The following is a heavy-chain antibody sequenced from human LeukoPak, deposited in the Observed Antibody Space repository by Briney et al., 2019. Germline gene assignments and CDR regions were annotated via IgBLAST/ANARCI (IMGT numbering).Heavy chain of an antibody. CDR3: ARGGIAALHWFDP. CDR1: GGSISSGDYY. J-gene: IGHJ5*02. V-gene: IGHV4-30-4*01. D-gene: IGHD6-13*01. Sequence: SETLSLTCTVSGGSISSGDYYWSWLRQPPGKGLEWIGYIYYSGSTYYNPSLKSRVTISVDTSKNQFSLKLSSVTAADTAVYYCARGGIAALHWFDPWGQGTLVTVSS. CDR2: IYYSGST.